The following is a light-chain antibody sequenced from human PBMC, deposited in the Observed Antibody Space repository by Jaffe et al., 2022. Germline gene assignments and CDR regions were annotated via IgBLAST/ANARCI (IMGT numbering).Light chain of an antibody. J-gene: IGLJ2*01. V-gene: IGLV2-14*03. CDR2: DVS. CDR3: SSFTISSTVV. Sequence: QSALTQAASVSGSPGQSITISCTGTSSDVGGYNFVSWYQQHPGKAPKLIIYDVSNRPSGVSNRFSGSKSANTASLSISGLQAEDEADYYCSSFTISSTVVFGGGTRLTVL. CDR1: SSDVGGYNF.